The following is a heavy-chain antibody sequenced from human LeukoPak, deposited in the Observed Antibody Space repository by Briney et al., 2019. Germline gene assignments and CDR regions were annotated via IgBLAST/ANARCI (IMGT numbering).Heavy chain of an antibody. J-gene: IGHJ4*02. CDR2: IYPGDSDT. Sequence: GESLKISCKGSGYSFTSYWIGWVRQMPGKGLEWMGIIYPGDSDTRYSPSLQGQVTISADKSISTAYLQWSSLKASDTAMYYCARHNAERGELLPFDYWGQGTLVTVSS. CDR3: ARHNAERGELLPFDY. D-gene: IGHD3-10*01. V-gene: IGHV5-51*01. CDR1: GYSFTSYW.